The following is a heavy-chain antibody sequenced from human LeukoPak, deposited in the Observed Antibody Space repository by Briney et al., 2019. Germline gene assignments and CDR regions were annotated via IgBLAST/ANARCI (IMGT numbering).Heavy chain of an antibody. CDR1: GFTFSSYE. CDR3: AIESRYCSCGNCYLFDY. V-gene: IGHV3-48*03. Sequence: GGSLRLSCAASGFTFSSYEMNWVRQAPGKGLEWVSYISSSGSTKYYADSVKGRFTISRDNAKNSLYLQMNSLRAEDTAVYYCAIESRYCSCGNCYLFDYWGQGTLVTVSS. D-gene: IGHD2-15*01. CDR2: ISSSGSTK. J-gene: IGHJ4*02.